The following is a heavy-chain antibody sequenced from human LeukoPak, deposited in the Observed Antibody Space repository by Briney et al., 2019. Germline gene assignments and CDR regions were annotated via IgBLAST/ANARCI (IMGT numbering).Heavy chain of an antibody. CDR2: ISPSGGTT. D-gene: IGHD3-10*01. Sequence: ASVKVSCKASGYTFTSYYMHWVRQAPGQGLEWMGIISPSGGTTNYAQKFQGRVTMTRDTSTSTVYMQLSSLKSEDTAVYYCARDRDYYDSGSYEHWGQGTLVTVSS. J-gene: IGHJ4*02. CDR3: ARDRDYYDSGSYEH. CDR1: GYTFTSYY. V-gene: IGHV1-46*01.